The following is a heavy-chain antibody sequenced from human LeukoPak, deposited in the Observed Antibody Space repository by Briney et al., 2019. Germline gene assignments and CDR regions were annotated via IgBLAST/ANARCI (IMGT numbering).Heavy chain of an antibody. J-gene: IGHJ4*02. CDR3: AKDHAIELRYFDWSLGASYYFDQ. Sequence: GGSLRLSCAASGFTFASYAMGWVRQAPGKGLEWVSLITGSGGNTYSADSVKGRFTISRDTSNNTLFLQMDSLRAEDTAVYFCAKDHAIELRYFDWSLGASYYFDQWGQGTQVTVSS. D-gene: IGHD3-9*01. V-gene: IGHV3-23*01. CDR2: ITGSGGNT. CDR1: GFTFASYA.